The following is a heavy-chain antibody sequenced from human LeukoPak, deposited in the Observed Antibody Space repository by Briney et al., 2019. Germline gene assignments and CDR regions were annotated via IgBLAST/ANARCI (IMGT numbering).Heavy chain of an antibody. D-gene: IGHD2-15*01. CDR2: ISSSSSYI. CDR3: ARDYPSWHPGPIDY. CDR1: GFSFSSYA. V-gene: IGHV3-21*01. Sequence: GGSLRLSCAASGFSFSSYAMSWVRQAPGKGLEWVSSISSSSSYIYYADSVKGRFTISRDNAKSSLYLQMNSLRAEDTAVYYCARDYPSWHPGPIDYWGQGTLVTVSS. J-gene: IGHJ4*02.